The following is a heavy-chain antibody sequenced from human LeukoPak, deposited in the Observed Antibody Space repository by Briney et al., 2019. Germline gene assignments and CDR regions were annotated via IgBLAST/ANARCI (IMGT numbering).Heavy chain of an antibody. CDR3: ARGSYNWNYEGYFVY. V-gene: IGHV4-59*01. J-gene: IGHJ4*02. CDR2: IYYSGST. D-gene: IGHD1-7*01. CDR1: GGSISSYY. Sequence: SETLSLTCTVSGGSISSYYWSWIRQPPGKGLEWIGYIYYSGSTNYNPSLKSRVTISVDTPKNQFSLKLSSVTAADTAVYYGARGSYNWNYEGYFVYWGQRTLVTVSS.